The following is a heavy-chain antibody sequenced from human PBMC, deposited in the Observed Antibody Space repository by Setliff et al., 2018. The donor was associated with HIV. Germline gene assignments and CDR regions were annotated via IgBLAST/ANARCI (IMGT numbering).Heavy chain of an antibody. Sequence: GGSLRLSCAASGFIFSNARMNWVRQVPGKGLEWVGHIKKKGDGGTTEYAASVQGRFTISRDDSKDSLFLQMNNLKTEDTAVYYCVRAAAGLDIWSQKILVTVPS. CDR2: IKKKGDGGTT. J-gene: IGHJ4*02. D-gene: IGHD3-16*01. CDR3: VRAAAGLDI. V-gene: IGHV3-15*01. CDR1: GFIFSNAR.